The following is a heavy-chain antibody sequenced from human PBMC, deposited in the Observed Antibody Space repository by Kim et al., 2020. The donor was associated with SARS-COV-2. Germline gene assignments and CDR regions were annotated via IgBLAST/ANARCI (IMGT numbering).Heavy chain of an antibody. CDR3: ARERSSGSFNY. Sequence: SPNYNPSLKSRVTRLVDTSKIQFSLKLNSVTAADTAICYCARERSSGSFNYWGQGTLVTVSS. D-gene: IGHD1-26*01. V-gene: IGHV4-59*01. CDR2: SP. J-gene: IGHJ4*02.